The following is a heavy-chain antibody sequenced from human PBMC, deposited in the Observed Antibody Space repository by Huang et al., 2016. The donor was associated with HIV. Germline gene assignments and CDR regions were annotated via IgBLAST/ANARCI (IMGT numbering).Heavy chain of an antibody. V-gene: IGHV3-7*01. CDR2: IREDGGDR. D-gene: IGHD5-12*01. Sequence: EVQLVQSGGGLVQPGKSLTLSCAGSGFKFDFYWISWVRQAPGKGLEWVTNIREDGGDRHDVGPVKGRFTISRDNAKNSVYLQMDSLRVDDTAVYFCARGGSGYDYWGQGALVTVSS. J-gene: IGHJ4*02. CDR3: ARGGSGYDY. CDR1: GFKFDFYW.